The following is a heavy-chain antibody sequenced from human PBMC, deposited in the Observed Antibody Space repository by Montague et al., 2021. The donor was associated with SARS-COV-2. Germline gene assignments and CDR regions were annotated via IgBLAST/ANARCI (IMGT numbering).Heavy chain of an antibody. Sequence: SLRLSCAASGFTFTNYWMSWVRQAPGKGLEWVANIKQDGSDKKYVDSVKGRFTISRDNAKKSLFLEMNSLRAEDTAVYYCARGLDHITAAGYYYHMDAWGPGTTVTVSS. D-gene: IGHD2-21*01. V-gene: IGHV3-7*05. CDR2: IKQDGSDK. CDR3: ARGLDHITAAGYYYHMDA. J-gene: IGHJ6*02. CDR1: GFTFTNYW.